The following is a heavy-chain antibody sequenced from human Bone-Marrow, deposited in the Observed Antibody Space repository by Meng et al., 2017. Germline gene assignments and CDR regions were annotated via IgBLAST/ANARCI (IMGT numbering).Heavy chain of an antibody. CDR2: IIPIFGTA. CDR3: ARRGQLWLDSFNP. J-gene: IGHJ5*02. Sequence: VQLLQSGPEVKKPGSSVKVSCKASGGTFSSYAISWVRQAPGQGLEWMGGIIPIFGTANYAQKFQGRVTITADKSTSTAYMELSSLRSEDTVVYYCARRGQLWLDSFNPWGQGTLVTVSS. V-gene: IGHV1-69*06. D-gene: IGHD5-18*01. CDR1: GGTFSSYA.